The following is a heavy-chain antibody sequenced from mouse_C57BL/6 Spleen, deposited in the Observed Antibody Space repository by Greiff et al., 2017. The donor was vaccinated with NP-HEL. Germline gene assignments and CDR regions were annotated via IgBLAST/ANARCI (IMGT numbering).Heavy chain of an antibody. D-gene: IGHD2-4*01. CDR2: IYPGDGDT. CDR3: ARPYDYDVGAWFAY. Sequence: QVHVKQSGAELVKPGASVKISCKASGYAFSSYWMNWVKQRPGKGLEWIGQIYPGDGDTNYNGKFKGKATLTADKSSSTAYMQLSSLTSEDSAVYFCARPYDYDVGAWFAYWGQGTLVTVSA. CDR1: GYAFSSYW. J-gene: IGHJ3*01. V-gene: IGHV1-80*01.